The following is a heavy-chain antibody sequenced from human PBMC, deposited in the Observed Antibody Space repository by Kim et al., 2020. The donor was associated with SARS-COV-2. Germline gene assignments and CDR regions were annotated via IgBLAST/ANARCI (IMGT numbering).Heavy chain of an antibody. D-gene: IGHD6-19*01. CDR3: ARKRSSGWYYDY. Sequence: YSNPALKSRVTISVDTSKSQFSLKLSSVTAADTAVYYCARKRSSGWYYDYWGQGTLVTVSS. J-gene: IGHJ4*02. V-gene: IGHV4-39*01.